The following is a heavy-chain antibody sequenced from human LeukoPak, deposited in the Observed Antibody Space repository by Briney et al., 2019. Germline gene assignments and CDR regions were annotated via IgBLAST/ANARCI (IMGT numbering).Heavy chain of an antibody. D-gene: IGHD6-13*01. Sequence: GASVKVSRTASGGTFSSYAISWVRQAPGQGPEWMGGIIPIFGTANYAQKFQGRVTITADESTSTAYMELSSLRSEDTAVYYCARDDASWQQLPTGIWGQGTMVTVSS. CDR1: GGTFSSYA. CDR2: IIPIFGTA. J-gene: IGHJ3*02. V-gene: IGHV1-69*01. CDR3: ARDDASWQQLPTGI.